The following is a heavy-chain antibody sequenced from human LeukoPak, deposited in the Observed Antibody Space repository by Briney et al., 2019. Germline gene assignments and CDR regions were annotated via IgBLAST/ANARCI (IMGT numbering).Heavy chain of an antibody. CDR1: GFTFDDYG. J-gene: IGHJ6*03. V-gene: IGHV3-20*04. D-gene: IGHD3-9*01. Sequence: GWSLRLSCAASGFTFDDYGMSWVRQAPGKGLEWVSGINWNGASTGYADSVKGRFTISRDNAKNSLYLQMNSLRAEDTALYYCARIGYAILTGYSRRDYYYYYMDVWGKGTTVTVSS. CDR3: ARIGYAILTGYSRRDYYYYYMDV. CDR2: INWNGAST.